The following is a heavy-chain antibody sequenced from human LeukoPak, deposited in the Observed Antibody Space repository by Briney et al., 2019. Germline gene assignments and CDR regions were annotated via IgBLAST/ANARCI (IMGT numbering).Heavy chain of an antibody. CDR3: ARGGKQWLGYPTFFDY. J-gene: IGHJ4*02. CDR2: IIPIFGTA. D-gene: IGHD6-19*01. CDR1: GGTFSSYA. Sequence: SVKVSCKASGGTFSSYAISWVRQAPGQGLEWMGGIIPIFGTANYAQKFQGRVTITADKSTSTAYMELSSLRSEDTAVYYCARGGKQWLGYPTFFDYWGQGTLVTVSS. V-gene: IGHV1-69*06.